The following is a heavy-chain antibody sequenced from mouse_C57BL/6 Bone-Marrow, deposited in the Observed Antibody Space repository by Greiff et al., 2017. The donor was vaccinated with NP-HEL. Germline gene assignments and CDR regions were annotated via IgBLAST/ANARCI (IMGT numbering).Heavy chain of an antibody. D-gene: IGHD2-4*01. CDR1: GFTFSDYG. CDR2: ISNLAYSI. Sequence: EVKLMESGGGLVQPGGSLKLSCAASGFTFSDYGMAWVRQAPRKGPEWVAFISNLAYSIYYADTVTGRCTISRENAKNTLYLEMSSLRSEDTAMYYCARHGGLRRYFDVWGTGTTVTVSS. J-gene: IGHJ1*03. V-gene: IGHV5-15*01. CDR3: ARHGGLRRYFDV.